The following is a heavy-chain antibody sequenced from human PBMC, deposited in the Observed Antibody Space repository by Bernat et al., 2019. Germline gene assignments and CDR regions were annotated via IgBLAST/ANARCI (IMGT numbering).Heavy chain of an antibody. V-gene: IGHV1-46*01. J-gene: IGHJ3*02. CDR1: GYTFTSYY. D-gene: IGHD6-19*01. Sequence: QVQLVQSGAEVKKPGASVKVSCKASGYTFTSYYMHWVRQAPGQGLEWMGIINPSGGSTSYAQKFQGRVTITRDTSTSTVYMELSSLRSEDTAVYYCAGERIAVAGTDAFDIWGQGTMVTVSS. CDR3: AGERIAVAGTDAFDI. CDR2: INPSGGST.